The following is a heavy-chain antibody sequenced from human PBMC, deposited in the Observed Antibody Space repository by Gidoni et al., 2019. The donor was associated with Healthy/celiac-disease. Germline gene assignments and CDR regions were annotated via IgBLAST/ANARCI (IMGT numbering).Heavy chain of an antibody. Sequence: QVQLVQSGAEVKKPGSSVKVSCKASGGTFSSYTIGWVRQAPGQGLEWMGRIIPILGIANYAQKFQGRVTITADKSTSTAYMELSSLRSEDTAVYYCASGQGFYGDYQGYWGQGTLVTVSS. D-gene: IGHD4-17*01. J-gene: IGHJ4*02. V-gene: IGHV1-69*02. CDR1: GGTFSSYT. CDR2: IIPILGIA. CDR3: ASGQGFYGDYQGY.